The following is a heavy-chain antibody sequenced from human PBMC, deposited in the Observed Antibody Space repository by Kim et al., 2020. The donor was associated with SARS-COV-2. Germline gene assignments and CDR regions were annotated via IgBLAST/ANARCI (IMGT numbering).Heavy chain of an antibody. CDR2: INPSGGST. Sequence: ASVKVSCKASGYTFTTYYLHWVRQAPGQGLEWMGIINPSGGSTSYAQKFQGRVTMTRDTSTSTVYMELSSLRSEDTAVYYCARGPRGGHTISQRFDPWGQGTLVTVSS. CDR3: ARGPRGGHTISQRFDP. CDR1: GYTFTTYY. V-gene: IGHV1-46*01. J-gene: IGHJ5*02. D-gene: IGHD3-9*01.